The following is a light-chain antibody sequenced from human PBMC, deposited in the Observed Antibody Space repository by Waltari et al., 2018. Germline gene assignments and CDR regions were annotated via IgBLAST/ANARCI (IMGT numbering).Light chain of an antibody. J-gene: IGLJ2*01. Sequence: QSVLIPPPSESGTPGQRVTTSCSRRSSHIGGKTVTWYQHLPGTAPKVVMHSNNQRPSGVPDRFSGSKSGTSASLAISGLQSEDEADYYCEAWDDSLNVVVFGGGTKLTVL. CDR2: SNN. CDR3: EAWDDSLNVVV. V-gene: IGLV1-44*01. CDR1: SSHIGGKT.